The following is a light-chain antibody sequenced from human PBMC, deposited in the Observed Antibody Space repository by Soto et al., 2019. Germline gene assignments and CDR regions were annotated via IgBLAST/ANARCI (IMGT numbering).Light chain of an antibody. V-gene: IGLV7-46*01. J-gene: IGLJ7*01. CDR3: LLSYSGAAV. CDR1: TGAVTSGHY. Sequence: QTVVTQEPSLTVYPGGTVTLTCGSSTGAVTSGHYPYWFQQKPGQAPRTLIFDTNKKHSWTPARFSGSLLGGKAALTLSGAQPEDEAEYFCLLSYSGAAVFGGGTQLTVL. CDR2: DTN.